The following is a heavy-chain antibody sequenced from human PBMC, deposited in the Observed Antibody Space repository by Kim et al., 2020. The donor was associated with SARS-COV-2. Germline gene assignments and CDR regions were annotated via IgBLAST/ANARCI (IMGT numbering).Heavy chain of an antibody. CDR1: GGSISSGSDY. Sequence: GGSISSGSDYWGWIRQPPGKGLEWIGSIFYTGSTYYNPSLKSRVTISVDTSKNQFSLKVRSVTAADTAVYYCARADTRYYYYAMDVWGQGTKVTV. CDR2: IFYTGST. CDR3: ARADTRYYYYAMDV. V-gene: IGHV4-39*07. J-gene: IGHJ6*02.